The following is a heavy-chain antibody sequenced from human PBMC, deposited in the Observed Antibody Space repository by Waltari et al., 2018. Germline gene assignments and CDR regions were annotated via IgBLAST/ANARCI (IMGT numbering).Heavy chain of an antibody. Sequence: EVQVLESGGGLVQPGGSLRLTCAASGFIFNNYAINWVRQAPGKGVEWVAGINGDGDKTYYADSVKGRFTLSRDNSRNTLSLQMNSLRAEDTAVYYCAKAHFYDTSGYIEHWGQGTLVTVSS. V-gene: IGHV3-23*01. CDR3: AKAHFYDTSGYIEH. CDR1: GFIFNNYA. CDR2: INGDGDKT. D-gene: IGHD3-22*01. J-gene: IGHJ5*02.